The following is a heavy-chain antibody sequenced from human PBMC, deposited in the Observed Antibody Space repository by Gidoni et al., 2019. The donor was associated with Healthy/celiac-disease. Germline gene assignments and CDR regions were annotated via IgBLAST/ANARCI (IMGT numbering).Heavy chain of an antibody. CDR3: ARSYSSSDFQFDP. CDR2: IYYSGST. CDR1: GGSISSYY. Sequence: QVQLQESGPGLVKPSETLSLTCTVSGGSISSYYWSWIRQPPGKGLEWIGYIYYSGSTNYNPSLKSRVTISVDTSKNQFSLKLSSVTAADTAVYYCARSYSSSDFQFDPWGQGTLVTVSS. V-gene: IGHV4-59*01. D-gene: IGHD6-6*01. J-gene: IGHJ5*02.